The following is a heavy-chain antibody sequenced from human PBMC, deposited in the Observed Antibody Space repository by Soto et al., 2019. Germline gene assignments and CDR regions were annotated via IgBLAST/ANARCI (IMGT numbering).Heavy chain of an antibody. Sequence: EVQLVESGGGLVQPGGSLRLSCAASGFTFSGSSIHWVRQAPGKGLEWVGRIKNNANNYATAYAASVTGRFTLSRDASKNTAYLQMDSLKTADTAVYYGTRYVQTDIWGVGGQGTTVTVSS. J-gene: IGHJ6*02. CDR3: TRYVQTDIWGV. D-gene: IGHD1-1*01. CDR2: IKNNANNYAT. V-gene: IGHV3-73*02. CDR1: GFTFSGSS.